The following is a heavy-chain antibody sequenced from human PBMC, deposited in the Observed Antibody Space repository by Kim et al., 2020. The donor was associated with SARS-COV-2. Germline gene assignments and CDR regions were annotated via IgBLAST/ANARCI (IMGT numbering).Heavy chain of an antibody. CDR2: INAGNGNT. J-gene: IGHJ5*02. D-gene: IGHD3-22*01. V-gene: IGHV1-3*01. Sequence: ASVKVSCKASGYTFTSYAMHWVRQAPGQRLEWMGWINAGNGNTKYSQKFQGRVTITRDTSASTAYMELSSLRSEDTAVYYCAREVVVITDGPNWFDPWGQGTLVTVSS. CDR3: AREVVVITDGPNWFDP. CDR1: GYTFTSYA.